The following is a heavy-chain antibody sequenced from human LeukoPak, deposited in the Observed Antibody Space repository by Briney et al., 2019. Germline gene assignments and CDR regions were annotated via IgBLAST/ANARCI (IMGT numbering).Heavy chain of an antibody. D-gene: IGHD3-10*01. V-gene: IGHV4-4*07. J-gene: IGHJ6*03. Sequence: SETLSLTCTVAYGSSIGYYWSWIRQPAGKGLQWIGRIYASGNTNYNPSLKGRGTMSVDTSKNQLSLNLSSVTAADTAVYYCARAHYGPGDYYMDVWGKGTTVTVSS. CDR1: YGSSIGYY. CDR3: ARAHYGPGDYYMDV. CDR2: IYASGNT.